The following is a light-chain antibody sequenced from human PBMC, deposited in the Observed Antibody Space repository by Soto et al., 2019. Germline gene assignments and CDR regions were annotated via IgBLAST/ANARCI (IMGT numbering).Light chain of an antibody. J-gene: IGKJ4*01. V-gene: IGKV3-11*01. Sequence: EIVLTQSPATLSLSPGERATLSCRASQSVSSYLAWYQQKPGQAPRLLIYDASNRATGIPARFSGSGSGTDFTRTISSLEPEDFAVYYCQSGVTFGGGTKVEIK. CDR1: QSVSSY. CDR3: QSGVT. CDR2: DAS.